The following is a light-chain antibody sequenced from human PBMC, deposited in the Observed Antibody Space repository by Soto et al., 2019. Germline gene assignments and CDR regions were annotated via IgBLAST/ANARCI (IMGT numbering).Light chain of an antibody. V-gene: IGLV1-40*01. Sequence: QSALTQPPSVSGAPGQRVTITCTGGSSNFGANYDVHWYQQLPGTAPKLLIYNNDNRPSGVPDRFSGSKSGTSASLAITGLQAGDEADYYCQSYDNSLFAVVFGGGTKVT. CDR2: NND. J-gene: IGLJ2*01. CDR1: SSNFGANYD. CDR3: QSYDNSLFAVV.